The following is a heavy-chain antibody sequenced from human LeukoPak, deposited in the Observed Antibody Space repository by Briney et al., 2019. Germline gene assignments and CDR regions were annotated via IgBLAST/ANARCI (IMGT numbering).Heavy chain of an antibody. CDR2: IYYSGST. V-gene: IGHV4-39*02. Sequence: SETLSLTCTVSGGSISSSSYYWGWIRQPPGKGLEWIGSIYYSGSTYYNPSLKSRVTISVDTSKNQFSLKLSSVTAADTAVYYCAREAMTTVTTRGADAFDIWGQGTMVTVSS. J-gene: IGHJ3*02. CDR3: AREAMTTVTTRGADAFDI. CDR1: GGSISSSSYY. D-gene: IGHD4-17*01.